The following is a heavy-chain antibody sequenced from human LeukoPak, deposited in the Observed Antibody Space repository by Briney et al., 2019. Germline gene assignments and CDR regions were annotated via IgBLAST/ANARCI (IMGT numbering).Heavy chain of an antibody. Sequence: GGSLRLSCAASGFTFSSYGMHWVRQAPGKGLEWVAVISYDGSNKYYADSVKGRFTISRDNSKNTLYLQMNSLRAEDTAVYYCAKEATATDFVYDSSGYHYYFDYWGQGTLVTVSS. CDR1: GFTFSSYG. CDR2: ISYDGSNK. J-gene: IGHJ4*02. D-gene: IGHD3-22*01. CDR3: AKEATATDFVYDSSGYHYYFDY. V-gene: IGHV3-30*18.